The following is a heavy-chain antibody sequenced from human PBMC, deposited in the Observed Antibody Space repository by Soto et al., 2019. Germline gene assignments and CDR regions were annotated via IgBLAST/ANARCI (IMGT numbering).Heavy chain of an antibody. J-gene: IGHJ4*02. V-gene: IGHV1-69*13. CDR3: AGADRADYYDSSGYYFDY. CDR1: GGTFSSYA. Sequence: GASVKVSCKASGGTFSSYAISWVRQAPGQGLEWMGGIIPIFGTANYAQKFQGRVTITADESTSTAYMELSSLRSEDTAVYYCAGADRADYYDSSGYYFDYWGQGTLVTVSS. CDR2: IIPIFGTA. D-gene: IGHD3-22*01.